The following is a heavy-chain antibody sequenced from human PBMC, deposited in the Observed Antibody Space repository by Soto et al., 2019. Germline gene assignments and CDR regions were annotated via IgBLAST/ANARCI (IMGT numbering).Heavy chain of an antibody. D-gene: IGHD3-10*01. CDR2: INHSGST. CDR1: GGSFSGYY. Sequence: PSETLSLTCAVYGGSFSGYYWSWIRQPPGKGLEWIGEINHSGSTNYNPSLKSRVTISVDTSKNQFSLKLSSVTAADTAVYYCARGGQIWFGELLRYFDYWGQGTLVTVS. V-gene: IGHV4-34*01. CDR3: ARGGQIWFGELLRYFDY. J-gene: IGHJ4*02.